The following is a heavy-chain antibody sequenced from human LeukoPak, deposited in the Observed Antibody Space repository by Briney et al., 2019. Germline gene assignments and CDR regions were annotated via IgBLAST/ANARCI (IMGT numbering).Heavy chain of an antibody. D-gene: IGHD6-13*01. CDR3: ARGVYIAAAQYGY. CDR1: GGSLSSHY. Sequence: KSSETLSLTCTVSGGSLSSHYRSWIRQPPGKGLEWIGYIYYSGTTNYNPSLKSRVTISVDTSKNQFSLKLSSVTAADTAVYYCARGVYIAAAQYGYWGQGTLVTVSS. V-gene: IGHV4-59*11. CDR2: IYYSGTT. J-gene: IGHJ4*02.